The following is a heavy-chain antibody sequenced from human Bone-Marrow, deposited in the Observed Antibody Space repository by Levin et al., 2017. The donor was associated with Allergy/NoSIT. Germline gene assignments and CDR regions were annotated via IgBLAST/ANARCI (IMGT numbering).Heavy chain of an antibody. CDR1: GFTFSSFE. V-gene: IGHV3-48*03. Sequence: GESLKISCATSGFTFSSFEMDWVRQAPGKGLEWVSYISSSGSTVSYADSVKGRFTISRDNTNNSVSLQMHTLRVEDTAVYYCARGTYYDFWTHSYVMDVWGQGTTDTVSS. CDR3: ARGTYYDFWTHSYVMDV. J-gene: IGHJ6*02. D-gene: IGHD3-3*01. CDR2: ISSSGSTV.